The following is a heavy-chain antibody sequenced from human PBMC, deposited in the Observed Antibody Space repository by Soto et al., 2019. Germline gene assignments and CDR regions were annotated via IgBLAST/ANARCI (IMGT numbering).Heavy chain of an antibody. CDR1: GGSISSYY. CDR3: ARAKRVYSYGTNWFDP. J-gene: IGHJ5*02. Sequence: SETLSLTCTVSGGSISSYYWSWIRQPPGKGLEWIGYIYYSGSTNYNPSLKSRVTISVDTSKNQFSLKLSSVTAADTAVYYCARAKRVYSYGTNWFDPWGQGTLVTVSS. CDR2: IYYSGST. V-gene: IGHV4-59*01. D-gene: IGHD5-18*01.